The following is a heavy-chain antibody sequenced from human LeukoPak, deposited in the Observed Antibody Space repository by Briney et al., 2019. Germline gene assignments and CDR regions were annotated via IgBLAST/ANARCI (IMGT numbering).Heavy chain of an antibody. CDR2: INQDGSEK. CDR1: GFTYSRYW. Sequence: GGSLRLSCAASGFTYSRYWMSWVRQAPGKGLEWVANINQDGSEKHYVDSVKGRFTISRDNSKNSLYLQMSSLKAEDTAVYYCARCGLSGSYYYGYFGYWGEGTLVTVSS. CDR3: ARCGLSGSYYYGYFGY. V-gene: IGHV3-7*04. J-gene: IGHJ4*02. D-gene: IGHD3-22*01.